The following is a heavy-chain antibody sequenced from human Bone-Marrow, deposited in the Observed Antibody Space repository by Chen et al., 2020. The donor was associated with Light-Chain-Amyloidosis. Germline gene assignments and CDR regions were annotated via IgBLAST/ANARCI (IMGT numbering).Heavy chain of an antibody. D-gene: IGHD5-12*01. V-gene: IGHV5-51*01. Sequence: EVQLEQSGPEVKKPGESLKISCKGSGYTFPNYWIGWVRQMPGKGLAWMGVIHPDDSDARYSPSFEGPVTISADKSSTTAYLQWRSLNASDTAMYYCARRRDGYNFDYWGQGTLVTVSS. CDR3: ARRRDGYNFDY. CDR2: IHPDDSDA. CDR1: GYTFPNYW. J-gene: IGHJ4*02.